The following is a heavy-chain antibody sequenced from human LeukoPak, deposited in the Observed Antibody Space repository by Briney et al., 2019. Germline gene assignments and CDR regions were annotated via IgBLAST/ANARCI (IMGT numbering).Heavy chain of an antibody. Sequence: PSETLSLTCAVSGGSFSGYYWSWIRQPPGKGLEWIGEINHSGSTNYNPSLKSRVTISVDTSKNQFSLKLSSVTAADTAVYYCARGFSYDILTGYSPSYYYYYMDVWGKGTTVTVSS. J-gene: IGHJ6*03. CDR3: ARGFSYDILTGYSPSYYYYYMDV. CDR1: GGSFSGYY. D-gene: IGHD3-9*01. V-gene: IGHV4-34*01. CDR2: INHSGST.